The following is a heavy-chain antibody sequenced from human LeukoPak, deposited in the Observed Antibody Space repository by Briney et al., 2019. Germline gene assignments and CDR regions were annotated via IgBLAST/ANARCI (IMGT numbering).Heavy chain of an antibody. Sequence: GGSLRLSCAASVFTFSDYSMNWVRQALGKGLGWVSSISSNGNYMFYADSVEGRFTLSRDNTTKSLFLRINRLRAQGTALYYSARTDAPPGDGYNFSPGGQGTLVSVTS. J-gene: IGHJ5*02. D-gene: IGHD5-24*01. CDR2: ISSNGNYM. V-gene: IGHV3-21*03. CDR3: ARTDAPPGDGYNFSP. CDR1: VFTFSDYS.